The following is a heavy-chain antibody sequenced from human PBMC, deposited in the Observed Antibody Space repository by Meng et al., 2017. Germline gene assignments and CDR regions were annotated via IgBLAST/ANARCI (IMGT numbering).Heavy chain of an antibody. V-gene: IGHV4-39*07. CDR2: IYYSGST. CDR3: ARGMGRIAVAGYYFDY. CDR1: GCPISSSSSY. J-gene: IGHJ4*02. Sequence: PGPCTPQDTPPHPCPVSGCPISSSSSYWGWIRPPPGKGLEWIGSIYYSGSTYYNPSLKSRVTISVDTSKNQFSLKLSSVTAADTAVYYCARGMGRIAVAGYYFDYWGQGTLVTVSS. D-gene: IGHD6-19*01.